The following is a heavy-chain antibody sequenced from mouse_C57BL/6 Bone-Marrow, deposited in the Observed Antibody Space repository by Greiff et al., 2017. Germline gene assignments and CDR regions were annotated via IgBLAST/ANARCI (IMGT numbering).Heavy chain of an antibody. V-gene: IGHV5-12*01. D-gene: IGHD1-1*02. CDR2: ISNGGGST. CDR3: ARRRWSEDYAMDY. CDR1: GFTFSDYY. Sequence: EVKVVESGGGLVQPGGSLKLSCAASGFTFSDYYMYWVRQTPEKRLEWVAYISNGGGSTYYPDTVKGRFTISRDNAKNTLYLQMSRLKSEDTAMYYCARRRWSEDYAMDYWGQGTSVTVSS. J-gene: IGHJ4*01.